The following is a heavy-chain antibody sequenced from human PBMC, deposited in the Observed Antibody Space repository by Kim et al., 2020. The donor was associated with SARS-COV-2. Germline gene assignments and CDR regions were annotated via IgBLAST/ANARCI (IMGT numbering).Heavy chain of an antibody. Sequence: SETLSLTCAVYGGSFSGYYWSWIRQPPGKGLEWIGEINHSGSTNYNPSLKSRVTISVDTSKNQFSLKLSSVTAADTAVYYCARLRGLRPLWFGPFDYWGQGTLVTVSS. V-gene: IGHV4-34*01. CDR3: ARLRGLRPLWFGPFDY. CDR1: GGSFSGYY. J-gene: IGHJ4*02. CDR2: INHSGST. D-gene: IGHD3-10*01.